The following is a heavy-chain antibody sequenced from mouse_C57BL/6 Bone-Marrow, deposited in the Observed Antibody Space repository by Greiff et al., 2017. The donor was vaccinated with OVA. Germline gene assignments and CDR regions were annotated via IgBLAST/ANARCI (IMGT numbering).Heavy chain of an antibody. V-gene: IGHV1-54*01. Sequence: LVESGAELVRPGTSVKVSCKASGYAFTNYLIEWVKQRPGQGLEWIGVINPGSGGTNSNEKFKGKATLTADKSSSTAYMQLSSLTSEDSAVYFCARGGNYDDWGQGTTLTVSS. CDR1: GYAFTNYL. CDR2: INPGSGGT. J-gene: IGHJ2*01. CDR3: ARGGNYDD.